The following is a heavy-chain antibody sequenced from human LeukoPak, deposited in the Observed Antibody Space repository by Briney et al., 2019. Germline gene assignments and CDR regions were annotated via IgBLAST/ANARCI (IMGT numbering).Heavy chain of an antibody. CDR1: GYNFATHW. Sequence: GASLKISCKGFGYNFATHWICWVRQMPGKGLEWMGIIFPGDSDNRYSPSFEGQVTISADKYISNAYLQWSRLKASDTAMYYCVRLVPIAVPYSDLWGRGTLVSVS. CDR3: VRLVPIAVPYSDL. J-gene: IGHJ4*02. D-gene: IGHD6-19*01. CDR2: IFPGDSDN. V-gene: IGHV5-51*01.